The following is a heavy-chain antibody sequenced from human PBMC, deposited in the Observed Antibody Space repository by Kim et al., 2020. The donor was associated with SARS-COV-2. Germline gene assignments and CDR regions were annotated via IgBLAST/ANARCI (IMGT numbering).Heavy chain of an antibody. CDR1: GFTFGDYA. V-gene: IGHV3-9*01. J-gene: IGHJ5*02. Sequence: GGSLRLSCAASGFTFGDYAMHWVRQAPGKGLEWVSGISWNSGNINYADSVKGRFTISRDNAKNSLYLQMNSLRAEDTALYYCAKDKGGWNRLGWFDPWGQGTLVTVSS. D-gene: IGHD1-1*01. CDR2: ISWNSGNI. CDR3: AKDKGGWNRLGWFDP.